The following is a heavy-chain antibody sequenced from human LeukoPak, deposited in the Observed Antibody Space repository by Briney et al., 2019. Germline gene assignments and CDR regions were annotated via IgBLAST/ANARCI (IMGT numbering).Heavy chain of an antibody. Sequence: ASVKVSCKASGYTFTSYDINWVRQATGQGLEWMGWMNPNSGNTGYAQKFQGRVTMTRNTSISTAYMELSSLRSEDTAVCYCARGRRLRLGELFFYWGQGTLVTVSS. D-gene: IGHD3-16*01. CDR3: ARGRRLRLGELFFY. CDR2: MNPNSGNT. CDR1: GYTFTSYD. J-gene: IGHJ4*02. V-gene: IGHV1-8*01.